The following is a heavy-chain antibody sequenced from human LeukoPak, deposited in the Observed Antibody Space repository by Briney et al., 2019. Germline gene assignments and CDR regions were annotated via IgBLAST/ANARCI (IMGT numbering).Heavy chain of an antibody. J-gene: IGHJ5*02. V-gene: IGHV1-69*13. CDR1: GGTFSSYA. CDR2: IIPIFGTA. Sequence: ASVKVSCKASGGTFSSYAISWVRQAPGQGLEWMGGIIPIFGTANYAQKFQGRVTITADESTSTAYMELSSLRSEDTAVYYCARTGIAAREGNWFDPWGQETLVTVSS. D-gene: IGHD6-6*01. CDR3: ARTGIAAREGNWFDP.